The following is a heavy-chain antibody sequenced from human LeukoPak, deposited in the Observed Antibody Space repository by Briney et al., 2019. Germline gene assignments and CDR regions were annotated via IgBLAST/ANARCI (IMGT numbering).Heavy chain of an antibody. V-gene: IGHV4-59*01. Sequence: PSETLSLTCSVSGGSISSDHWSWIRQPPGKGLEGIAFISYSGSPDYNPSLKSRVTISIDTSKNQFSLKLTSVTSADTAVYYCARGGASSRYFNSWGQGTLVTVSS. CDR2: ISYSGSP. D-gene: IGHD6-13*01. CDR3: ARGGASSRYFNS. CDR1: GGSISSDH. J-gene: IGHJ4*02.